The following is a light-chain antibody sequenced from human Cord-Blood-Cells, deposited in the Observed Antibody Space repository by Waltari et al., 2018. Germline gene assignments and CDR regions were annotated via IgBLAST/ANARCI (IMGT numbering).Light chain of an antibody. CDR1: QRISSW. CDR2: DAS. CDR3: QQYNSYLYT. V-gene: IGKV1-5*01. J-gene: IGKJ2*01. Sequence: DIKMTQSPSTLSAYVGDRVTITCRASQRISSWLAWYQQKPGKAPKLLIYDASSLEIGVPSRFSGSGSGTEFTLTISSLQPDDFATYYCQQYNSYLYTFGQGTKLEIK.